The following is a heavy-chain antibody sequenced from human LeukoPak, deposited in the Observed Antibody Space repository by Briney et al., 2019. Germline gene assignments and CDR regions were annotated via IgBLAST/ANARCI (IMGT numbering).Heavy chain of an antibody. CDR1: GFTFSSYT. D-gene: IGHD3-3*01. Sequence: GGSLRLSCAASGFTFSSYTMNWVRQAPGKGLEWVSSISSSSSAYIYYADSVKGRFTISRDKAKNSLYLQMNSLRAEDTAVYYCARDFWSSSPPFGYWGQGTLVTVSS. J-gene: IGHJ4*02. CDR3: ARDFWSSSPPFGY. CDR2: ISSSSSAYI. V-gene: IGHV3-21*01.